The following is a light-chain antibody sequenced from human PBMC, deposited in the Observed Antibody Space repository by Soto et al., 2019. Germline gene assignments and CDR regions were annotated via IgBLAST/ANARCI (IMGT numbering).Light chain of an antibody. J-gene: IGLJ1*01. Sequence: QSVLTQPPSASGSPGQSVTISCTGTSGDVGGYDYVSWYQQHPGKAPKLMIYEVTKRPLGVPDRFSGSKSGNTASLTVSGPQAEDEADYYCSSYAGSDNPYVFGTGTKV. CDR1: SGDVGGYDY. CDR2: EVT. CDR3: SSYAGSDNPYV. V-gene: IGLV2-8*01.